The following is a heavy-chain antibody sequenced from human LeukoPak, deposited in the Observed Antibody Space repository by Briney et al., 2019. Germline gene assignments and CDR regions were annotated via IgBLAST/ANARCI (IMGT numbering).Heavy chain of an antibody. CDR1: GFTVSSNY. J-gene: IGHJ4*02. CDR2: ICSGGST. Sequence: GGSLRLSCAASGFTVSSNYMRWVRQAPGKGLEWVSVICSGGSTYYADSVKGRFTISRDNSKNTLYLRMIRLREEDTAVYYCEKDHGVGPYDYWGKGNLVTVSS. D-gene: IGHD2-8*01. CDR3: EKDHGVGPYDY. V-gene: IGHV3-53*01.